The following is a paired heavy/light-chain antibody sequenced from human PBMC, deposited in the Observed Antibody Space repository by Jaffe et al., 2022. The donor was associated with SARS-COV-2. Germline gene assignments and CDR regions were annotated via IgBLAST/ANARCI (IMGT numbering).Light chain of an antibody. CDR2: DVT. CDR3: SSYTTTSTLGL. Sequence: QSALTQPASVSGSPGQSITISCTGTSSDVGGYNYVSWYQHHPGKAPKLMIYDVTYRPSGVSDRFSGSKSGNTASLTISGLQPEDEADYYCSSYTTTSTLGLFGGGTKLTVL. CDR1: SSDVGGYNY. J-gene: IGLJ3*02. V-gene: IGLV2-14*03.
Heavy chain of an antibody. Sequence: EAQLLESGGGLVQPGGSLRLSCAASGFTFGSYAMSWVRQAPGKGLEWVSAISGSGGSTKYADSVKGRFTISRDNSKNTLYVQMNSLRVEDTAVYYCAKWRGLFCMNTNCHPYGMDIWGQGTTVAVSS. CDR3: AKWRGLFCMNTNCHPYGMDI. D-gene: IGHD2-2*01. CDR1: GFTFGSYA. CDR2: ISGSGGST. V-gene: IGHV3-23*01. J-gene: IGHJ6*02.